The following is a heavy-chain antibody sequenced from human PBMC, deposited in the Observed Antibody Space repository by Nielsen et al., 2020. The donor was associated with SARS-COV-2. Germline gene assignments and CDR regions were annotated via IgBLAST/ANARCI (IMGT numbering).Heavy chain of an antibody. CDR1: GFTLSSQW. V-gene: IGHV3-7*01. CDR3: ARDWSRAFDV. J-gene: IGHJ3*01. CDR2: IKQDGSEK. Sequence: GGSLRLSCAASGFTLSSQWRGWVRQAPGKGLEWVADIKQDGSEKVYVDSVKGRFTISRDNAKNSMSLQMNSLRVEDTAVYYCARDWSRAFDVWGQGTMVTVSS.